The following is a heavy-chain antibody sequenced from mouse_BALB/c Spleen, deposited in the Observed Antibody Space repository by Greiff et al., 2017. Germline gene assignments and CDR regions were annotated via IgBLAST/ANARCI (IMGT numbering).Heavy chain of an antibody. J-gene: IGHJ2*01. V-gene: IGHV1S137*01. D-gene: IGHD4-1*01. CDR2: ISTYYGDA. CDR3: ARKTRGNWGYFDY. Sequence: QVQLKESGAELVRPGVSVKFSCKGSGYTFTDYAMHWVKQSHAKSLEWIGVISTYYGDASYNQKFKGKATMTVDKSSSTAYMELARLTSEDSAIYYCARKTRGNWGYFDYWGQGTTLTVSS. CDR1: GYTFTDYA.